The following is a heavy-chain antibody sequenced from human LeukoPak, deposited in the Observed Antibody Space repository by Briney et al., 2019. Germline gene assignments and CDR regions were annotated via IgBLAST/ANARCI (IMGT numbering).Heavy chain of an antibody. CDR1: GFTFSSYA. J-gene: IGHJ6*02. D-gene: IGHD6-13*01. CDR2: ISYDGSNK. V-gene: IGHV3-30*04. Sequence: PGGSLRLSCAASGFTFSSYAMHWVRQAPGKGLEWVAAISYDGSNKYYADSVKGRFTISRDNSKNTLYLQMNSLRAVDTAVYYCARDQESSSWYYYYYYGMDVWGQGTTVTVSS. CDR3: ARDQESSSWYYYYYYGMDV.